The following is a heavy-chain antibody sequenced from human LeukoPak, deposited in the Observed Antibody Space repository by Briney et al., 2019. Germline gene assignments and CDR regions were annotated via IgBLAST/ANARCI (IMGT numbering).Heavy chain of an antibody. CDR3: ARDGPSNLQETTGWFDP. J-gene: IGHJ5*02. CDR2: IKGTNDNT. Sequence: GASVKVSCQASGFSFTTKNGISWVRQAPGQGFEWMGWIKGTNDNTNYAQKFQGRVTMTTDTSTSTAYMELRSLRSDDTAVYYCARDGPSNLQETTGWFDPWGQGTLVTVSS. V-gene: IGHV1-18*01. CDR1: GFSFTTKNG. D-gene: IGHD4-17*01.